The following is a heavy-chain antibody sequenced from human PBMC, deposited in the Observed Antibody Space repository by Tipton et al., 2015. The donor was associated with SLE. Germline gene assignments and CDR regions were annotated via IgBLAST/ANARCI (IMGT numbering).Heavy chain of an antibody. D-gene: IGHD3-22*01. CDR2: IYYSGST. CDR1: GGSISSHY. CDR3: AREMYYYDSSGYQSYYYYGMDV. V-gene: IGHV4-59*11. J-gene: IGHJ6*02. Sequence: TLSLTCTVSGGSISSHYWSWIRQPPGKGLEWIGYIYYSGSTNYNPSLKSRVTISVDTSKNQFSLKLSSVTAADTAVYYCAREMYYYDSSGYQSYYYYGMDVWGQGTTVTVSS.